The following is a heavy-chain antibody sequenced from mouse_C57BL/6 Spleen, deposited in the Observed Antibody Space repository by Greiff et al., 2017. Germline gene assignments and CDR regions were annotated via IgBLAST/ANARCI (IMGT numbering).Heavy chain of an antibody. CDR1: GYTFTSYW. Sequence: VQLQQPGTELVKPGASVKLSCKASGYTFTSYWMHWVKQRPGQGLEWIGNINPRNGGTNYTEKFMSTATLTVDNSSSTAYMQLSSLTSEDAAVYYCERSLGRYGYDYDEYLDDWGKGTTLTVSS. CDR2: INPRNGGT. D-gene: IGHD2-4*01. V-gene: IGHV1-53*01. CDR3: ERSLGRYGYDYDEYLDD. J-gene: IGHJ2*01.